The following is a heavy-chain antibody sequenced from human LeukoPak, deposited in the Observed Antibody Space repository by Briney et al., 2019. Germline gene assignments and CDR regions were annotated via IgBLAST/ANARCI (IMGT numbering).Heavy chain of an antibody. J-gene: IGHJ5*02. CDR1: GYSFTSYW. Sequence: GESLKISCKGSGYSFTSYWIGWVRQMPRKGLEWMGIIYPGDSDTRYSPSSQGQVTISADKSISTAYLQWSSLKASDTAMYYCARRAYDFWSGYYTGIKGNWFDPWGQGTLVTVSS. V-gene: IGHV5-51*01. CDR3: ARRAYDFWSGYYTGIKGNWFDP. D-gene: IGHD3-3*01. CDR2: IYPGDSDT.